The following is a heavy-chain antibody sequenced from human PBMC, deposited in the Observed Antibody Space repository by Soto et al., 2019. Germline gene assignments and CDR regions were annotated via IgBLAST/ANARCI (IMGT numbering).Heavy chain of an antibody. CDR3: ARARATYCSSTSCYIPYYYYGMDV. CDR2: INHSGST. J-gene: IGHJ6*02. V-gene: IGHV4-34*01. D-gene: IGHD2-2*02. Sequence: SETLSLTYAVYGGSFSGYYWSWIRQPPGKGLEWIGEINHSGSTNYNPSLKSRVTISVDTSKNQFSLKLSSVTAADTAVYYCARARATYCSSTSCYIPYYYYGMDVWGQGTTVTVSS. CDR1: GGSFSGYY.